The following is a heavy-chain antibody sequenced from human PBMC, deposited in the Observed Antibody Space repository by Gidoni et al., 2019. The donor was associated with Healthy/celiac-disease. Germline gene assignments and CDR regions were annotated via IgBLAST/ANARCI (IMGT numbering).Heavy chain of an antibody. V-gene: IGHV3-48*03. CDR1: GFTFSSYE. J-gene: IGHJ6*02. Sequence: EVQLVESGGGLVQPGGSLSLSCAASGFTFSSYEMNWVRQAPGKGLEWVSYISSSGSTIYYADSVKGRFTISRDNAKNSLYLQMNSLRAEDTAVYYCARDSPYYYYGMDVWGQGTTVTVSS. CDR2: ISSSGSTI. CDR3: ARDSPYYYYGMDV.